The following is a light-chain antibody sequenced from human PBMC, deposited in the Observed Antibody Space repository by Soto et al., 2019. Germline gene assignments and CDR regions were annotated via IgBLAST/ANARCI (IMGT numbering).Light chain of an antibody. CDR1: QGIGST. J-gene: IGKJ5*01. V-gene: IGKV3-20*01. Sequence: EIVMTQSRATLSVSPGERATVYCRASQGIGSTLAWYQQKPGQTPRIIIYGASSRATGIPDRFSGSGSGTDCTLTISRLEPEDFAVYYCQQYGSSPSTLGQGTRLEIK. CDR2: GAS. CDR3: QQYGSSPST.